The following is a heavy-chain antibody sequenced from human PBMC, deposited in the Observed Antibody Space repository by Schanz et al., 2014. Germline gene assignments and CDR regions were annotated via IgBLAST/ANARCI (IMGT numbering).Heavy chain of an antibody. J-gene: IGHJ5*02. D-gene: IGHD6-19*01. CDR1: GGSIRTYF. Sequence: QVQLQESGPGLVKPSETLSLTCSVSGGSIRTYFWAWIRQPPGKGLEWIGFIYYSGSTNYNPSLKGRVTISVDMPKTQSARTLTSVTAADTGVYYCARQYSGWSRFDPWGQGIRVTVSS. V-gene: IGHV4-59*08. CDR3: ARQYSGWSRFDP. CDR2: IYYSGST.